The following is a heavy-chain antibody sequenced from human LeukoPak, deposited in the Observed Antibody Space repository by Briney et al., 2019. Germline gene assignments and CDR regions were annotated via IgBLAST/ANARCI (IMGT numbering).Heavy chain of an antibody. CDR1: GFTLRNYW. D-gene: IGHD6-6*01. J-gene: IGHJ4*01. Sequence: GGSLRLSCTASGFTLRNYWMHWVRQVPGKRLVWVSRVSGDGSVTNYADSVQGRFTISRDNAKSVVYLQINSLRSEDTAVYYCARYSSSSGGPSYYLDYWGHGSLVTVSS. V-gene: IGHV3-74*01. CDR2: VSGDGSVT. CDR3: ARYSSSSGGPSYYLDY.